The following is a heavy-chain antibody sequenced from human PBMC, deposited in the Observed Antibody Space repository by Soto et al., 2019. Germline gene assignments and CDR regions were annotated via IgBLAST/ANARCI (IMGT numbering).Heavy chain of an antibody. CDR2: IYHSGST. J-gene: IGHJ4*02. Sequence: QVQLQESGPGLVRPSGTLSLTCAVSGASISSTTSGNWWSWVRQPPGKGLEWIGEIYHSGSTNYNPSLKSXXTXSXAKSKNQFALKLSSVTAADTAVYYCARMVGATLVDFWGQGTLVTVSS. V-gene: IGHV4-4*02. CDR3: ARMVGATLVDF. CDR1: GASISSTTSGNW. D-gene: IGHD1-26*01.